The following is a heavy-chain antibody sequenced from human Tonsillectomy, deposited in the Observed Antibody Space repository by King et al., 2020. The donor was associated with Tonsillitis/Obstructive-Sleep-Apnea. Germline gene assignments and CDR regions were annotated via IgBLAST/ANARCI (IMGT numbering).Heavy chain of an antibody. Sequence: VQLVESGGGVVQPGGSLRLSCAASGFTFDDYAMHWVRQAPGKGLEWVSLISGDGGSTYYADSVKGRFTISRDNSKNSLYLQMNSLRTEDTALYYCAKALDYDFWSGYYHFDYWGQGTLVTVSS. CDR2: ISGDGGST. V-gene: IGHV3-43*02. D-gene: IGHD3-3*01. CDR3: AKALDYDFWSGYYHFDY. CDR1: GFTFDDYA. J-gene: IGHJ4*02.